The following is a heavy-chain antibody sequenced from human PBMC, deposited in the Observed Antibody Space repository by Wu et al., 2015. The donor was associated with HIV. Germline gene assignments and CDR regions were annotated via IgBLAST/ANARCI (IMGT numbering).Heavy chain of an antibody. CDR1: GFNFDGYY. CDR2: MAPSSGHI. J-gene: IGHJ5*01. Sequence: QVQLVQSGAAVGKPGASVRVSCQASGFNFDGYYIHWVRQAPGQRLEWMGWMAPSSGHIQPAQKFQGRIYMSTNNSAHTAYMELRSLTSDDAAIYFCARVQFDPDYYTYFDLWGQGTLVTVSS. CDR3: ARVQFDPDYYTYFDL. V-gene: IGHV1-8*02. D-gene: IGHD4/OR15-4a*01.